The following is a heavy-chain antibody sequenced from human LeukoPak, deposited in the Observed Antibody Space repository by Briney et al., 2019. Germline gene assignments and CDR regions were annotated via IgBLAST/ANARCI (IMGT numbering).Heavy chain of an antibody. V-gene: IGHV1-69*13. CDR2: IIPIFGTA. J-gene: IGHJ5*02. CDR3: ARGGTGSSYIWFDP. D-gene: IGHD6-19*01. Sequence: ASVKVSCKASGGTFSSYAISWVRQAPGQGLEWMGGIIPIFGTANYAQKFQGRVTITADESTSTAYMELSSLRSEDTAVYYCARGGTGSSYIWFDPWGQGTLVTVSS. CDR1: GGTFSSYA.